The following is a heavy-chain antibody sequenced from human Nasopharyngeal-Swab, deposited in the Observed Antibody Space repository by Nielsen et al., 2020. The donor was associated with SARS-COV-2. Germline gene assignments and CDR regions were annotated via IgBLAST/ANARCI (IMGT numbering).Heavy chain of an antibody. V-gene: IGHV4-31*02. CDR2: IYYSGST. D-gene: IGHD5-12*01. Sequence: WIRQPPGKGLEWIGYIYYSGSTCYNPYLKSRVIISVDTSKNQFFLKLSSVTAADTAVYYCASSAVVANINGWFDPWGQGTLVTVSS. CDR3: ASSAVVANINGWFDP. J-gene: IGHJ5*02.